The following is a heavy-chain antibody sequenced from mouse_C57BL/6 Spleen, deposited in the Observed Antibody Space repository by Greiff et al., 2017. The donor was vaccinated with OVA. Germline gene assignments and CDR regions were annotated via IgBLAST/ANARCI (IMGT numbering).Heavy chain of an antibody. V-gene: IGHV1-82*01. CDR3: AREGVWFAY. Sequence: QVQLKQSGPELVKPGASVKISCKASGYAFSSSWMNWVKQRPGKGLEWIGRLYPGDGDTNYNGKFKGKATLTADKSSSTAYMQLSSLTSEDSAVYFCAREGVWFAYWGQGTLVTVSA. CDR1: GYAFSSSW. CDR2: LYPGDGDT. J-gene: IGHJ3*01.